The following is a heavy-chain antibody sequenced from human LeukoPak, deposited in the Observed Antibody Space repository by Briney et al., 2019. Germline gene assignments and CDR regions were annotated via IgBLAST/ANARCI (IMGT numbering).Heavy chain of an antibody. CDR3: AKGDSTYYYDSSGYM. V-gene: IGHV3-23*01. CDR2: ISGSGGST. J-gene: IGHJ4*02. D-gene: IGHD3-22*01. CDR1: GFTFNNYA. Sequence: GGSLRLSCAASGFTFNNYAMSWVRQAPGKGLEWVSVISGSGGSTDYADSVKGRFTISRDSSKNTLYLQMNSLRAEDTAVYYCAKGDSTYYYDSSGYMWGQGTLVTVSS.